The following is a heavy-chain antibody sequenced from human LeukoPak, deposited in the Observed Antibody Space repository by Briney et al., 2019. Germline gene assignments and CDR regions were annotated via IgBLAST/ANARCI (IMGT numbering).Heavy chain of an antibody. CDR2: IYYSGST. CDR1: GGSISSYY. CDR3: ARDPGDSSGYYVNY. J-gene: IGHJ4*02. V-gene: IGHV4-59*01. D-gene: IGHD3-22*01. Sequence: ASETLSLTCTVSGGSISSYYWSWIRQPPGKGLEWIGYIYYSGSTNYNPSLKSRVTISVDTSKNQFSLKLKSVTAADTAVYYCARDPGDSSGYYVNYWGQGTLVTVSS.